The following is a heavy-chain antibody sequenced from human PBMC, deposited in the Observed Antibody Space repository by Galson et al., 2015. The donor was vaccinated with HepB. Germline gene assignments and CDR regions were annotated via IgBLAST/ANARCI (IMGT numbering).Heavy chain of an antibody. J-gene: IGHJ5*02. CDR2: ISGSGGIT. CDR3: VRTPYNNWFDP. CDR1: GFTFSSYV. D-gene: IGHD4-17*01. Sequence: SLRLSCAASGFTFSSYVMTWVRQAPGKGPEWVSSISGSGGITYYPDSVRGRFTISRDNSKNTLYLQMNSLRAEDTAVYYCVRTPYNNWFDPWGQGTLVTVSS. V-gene: IGHV3-23*01.